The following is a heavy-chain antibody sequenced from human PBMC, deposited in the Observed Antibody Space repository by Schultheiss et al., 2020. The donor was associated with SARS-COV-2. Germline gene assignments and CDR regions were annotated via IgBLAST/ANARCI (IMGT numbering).Heavy chain of an antibody. D-gene: IGHD3-22*01. CDR1: GGSISSSSYY. CDR2: IYYSGST. J-gene: IGHJ6*02. Sequence: SETLSLTCTVSGGSISSSSYYWSWIRQPPGKGLEWIGSIYYSGSTYYNPSLKSRVTISVDTSKNQFSLKLSSVTAADTAVYYCARVGTYYYDSSGYLGGMDVWGQGTTVTVSS. V-gene: IGHV4-39*07. CDR3: ARVGTYYYDSSGYLGGMDV.